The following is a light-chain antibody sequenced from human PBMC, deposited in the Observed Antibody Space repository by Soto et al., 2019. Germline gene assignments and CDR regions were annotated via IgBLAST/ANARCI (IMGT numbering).Light chain of an antibody. CDR2: LNSDGSH. V-gene: IGLV4-69*01. CDR3: QTWGSGIQV. Sequence: QLVLTQSPSASASLGASVKLTCTLSSGHSTYAIAWHQQQPERGPRYLIKLNSDGSHTKVDGIPDRFSGSSSGAERYLSISSLQSEDEGDYYCQTWGSGIQVFGGGTKLTVL. CDR1: SGHSTYA. J-gene: IGLJ2*01.